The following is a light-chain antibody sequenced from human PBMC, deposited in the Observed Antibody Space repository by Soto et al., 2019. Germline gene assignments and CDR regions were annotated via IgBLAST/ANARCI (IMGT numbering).Light chain of an antibody. V-gene: IGKV3-20*01. Sequence: EIVLTQSPGTLSLSPGQTATLSCRASQSVISIYLAWYQQKPGQAPRLLIYGASRRATGIPDRFSGSESETDFTLTISRLEPEDFAVYYCQQYGSSHRTFGQGTKVDIK. CDR2: GAS. CDR3: QQYGSSHRT. J-gene: IGKJ1*01. CDR1: QSVISIY.